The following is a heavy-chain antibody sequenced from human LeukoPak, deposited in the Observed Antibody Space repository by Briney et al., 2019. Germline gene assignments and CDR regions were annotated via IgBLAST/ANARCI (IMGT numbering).Heavy chain of an antibody. D-gene: IGHD3-10*01. CDR2: VYYSGLT. CDR1: GDSIRSSSYY. Sequence: SETLSLTCTVSGDSIRSSSYYWGWIRQPPGNGLEWIGSVYYSGLTYYNPSLKSRVTISVDTSRSQFFLKLSSVTAADMAVYYCARRGSGKYFDYWGQGTLVTVSS. J-gene: IGHJ4*02. CDR3: ARRGSGKYFDY. V-gene: IGHV4-39*01.